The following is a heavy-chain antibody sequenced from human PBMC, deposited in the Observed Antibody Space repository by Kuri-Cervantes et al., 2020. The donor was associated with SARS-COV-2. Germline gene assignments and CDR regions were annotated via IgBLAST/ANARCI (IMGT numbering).Heavy chain of an antibody. D-gene: IGHD3-16*02. J-gene: IGHJ4*02. CDR2: IYYSGST. Sequence: GSLRLSCTVSGGSISNSFYYWGWIRQPPGKGLEWIGSIYYSGSTYYNPSLKSRVTISVDTSKNQFSLKLSSVTAADTAVYYCARHEVLITFGGVIVSYFDYWGQGTLVTVSS. V-gene: IGHV4-39*01. CDR3: ARHEVLITFGGVIVSYFDY. CDR1: GGSISNSFYY.